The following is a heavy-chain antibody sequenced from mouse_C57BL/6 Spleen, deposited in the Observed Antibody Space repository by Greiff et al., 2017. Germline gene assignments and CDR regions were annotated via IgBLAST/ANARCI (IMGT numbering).Heavy chain of an antibody. D-gene: IGHD3-1*01. CDR2: ILPGSGST. CDR3: ARTVATAQLPCFAY. V-gene: IGHV1-9*01. J-gene: IGHJ3*01. Sequence: VQLQQSGAELMKPGASVKLSCKATGYTFTGYWIEWVKQRPGHGLEWIGEILPGSGSTNYNEQFKGKATFTADTSSNTAYMQLSSLTTEDSAIYYCARTVATAQLPCFAYWGQGTLVTVSA. CDR1: GYTFTGYW.